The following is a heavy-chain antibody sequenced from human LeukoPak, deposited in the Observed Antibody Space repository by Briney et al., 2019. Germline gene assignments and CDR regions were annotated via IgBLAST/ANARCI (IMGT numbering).Heavy chain of an antibody. CDR1: GFTFSSYE. J-gene: IGHJ4*02. Sequence: GGSLRLSCAASGFTFSSYEMNWVRQAPGKGLEWVSYISSSGSTIYYADSVKGRFTISRDNAKNSLDLQMNSLRAEDTAVYYCARGFYHPDFWGQGTLVTVSS. CDR2: ISSSGSTI. V-gene: IGHV3-48*03. CDR3: ARGFYHPDF. D-gene: IGHD1-14*01.